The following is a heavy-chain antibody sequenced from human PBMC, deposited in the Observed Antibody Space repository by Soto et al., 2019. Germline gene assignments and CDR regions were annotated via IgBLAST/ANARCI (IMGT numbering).Heavy chain of an antibody. D-gene: IGHD2-2*01. CDR3: ARDGPADYYYYGMDV. CDR1: RSSISPYY. CDR2: IYYSGTT. J-gene: IGHJ6*02. Sequence: WESLYLTCSVSRSSISPYYWSWVRQPPGKGLEWIGYIYYSGTTNYNPSLKSRVTISVDTSKNQFSLKLSSVTAADTAVYYCARDGPADYYYYGMDVWGQGTTVTVSS. V-gene: IGHV4-59*01.